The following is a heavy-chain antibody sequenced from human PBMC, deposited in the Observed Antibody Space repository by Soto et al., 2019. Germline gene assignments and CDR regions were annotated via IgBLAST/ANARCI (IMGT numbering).Heavy chain of an antibody. D-gene: IGHD2-2*01. V-gene: IGHV1-69*13. J-gene: IGHJ6*02. CDR1: GGTFSSYA. CDR3: ARDTVLDCSSTSCYFGDYYYYGMDV. Sequence: SEKVSCKASGGTFSSYAISWVRQAPGQGLEWMGGIIPIFGTANYAQKFQGRVTITADESTSTAYMELSSLRSEDTAVYYCARDTVLDCSSTSCYFGDYYYYGMDVWGQGTTVTVSS. CDR2: IIPIFGTA.